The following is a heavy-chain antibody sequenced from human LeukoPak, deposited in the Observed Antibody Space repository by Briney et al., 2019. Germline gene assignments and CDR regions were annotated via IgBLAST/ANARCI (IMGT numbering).Heavy chain of an antibody. CDR2: ISGSGGST. Sequence: GGSLRLSCAAPGFTFSNYAMSWVRQAPGKGLEWVTAISGSGGSTYYTDSVKGRFTISRDNSKNTLYLQMNSLRAEDTAVYYCARDNIVVVPAATDYDAFDIWGQGTMVTVSS. V-gene: IGHV3-23*01. CDR3: ARDNIVVVPAATDYDAFDI. D-gene: IGHD2-2*01. CDR1: GFTFSNYA. J-gene: IGHJ3*02.